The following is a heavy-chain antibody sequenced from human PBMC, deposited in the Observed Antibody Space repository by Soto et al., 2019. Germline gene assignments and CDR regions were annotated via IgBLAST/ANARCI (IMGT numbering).Heavy chain of an antibody. CDR3: ARVYWSGGSCYHRDY. Sequence: EVQLVESGGGLVQPGGSLRLSCAASGFTFSSYWMHWVRQAPGKGLVWVSRINSDGSSTSYADSVKGRFTISRDNAKNTLYLQMNSLRGEDTAVYYCARVYWSGGSCYHRDYWGQGTLVTVSS. CDR1: GFTFSSYW. D-gene: IGHD2-15*01. CDR2: INSDGSST. J-gene: IGHJ4*02. V-gene: IGHV3-74*01.